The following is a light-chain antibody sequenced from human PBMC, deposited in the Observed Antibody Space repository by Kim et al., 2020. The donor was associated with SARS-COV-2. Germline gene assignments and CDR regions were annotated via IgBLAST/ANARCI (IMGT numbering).Light chain of an antibody. J-gene: IGLJ3*02. CDR3: QSYDSSSWV. CDR1: SGSSASNY. CDR2: EDN. V-gene: IGLV6-57*03. Sequence: GKTVTVSCTRSSGSSASNYVQWYQQRPGSAPTTVIYEDNQSPSGVPDRFSGSIDSSSNSASLTISGLKTEDEADYYCQSYDSSSWVFGGGTQLTVL.